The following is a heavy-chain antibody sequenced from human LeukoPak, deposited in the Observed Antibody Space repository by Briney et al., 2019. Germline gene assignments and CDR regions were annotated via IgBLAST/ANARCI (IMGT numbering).Heavy chain of an antibody. Sequence: GGSLRLSCAASGFTFSSYGMHWVRQAPGKGLEWVAFIRYDGSNKYYADSVKGRFTISRDNSKNTLYLQMNSLRAEDTAVYYCAKDTDKGNYYFDYWGQGTLVTVSS. J-gene: IGHJ4*02. CDR3: AKDTDKGNYYFDY. D-gene: IGHD3-10*01. V-gene: IGHV3-30*02. CDR1: GFTFSSYG. CDR2: IRYDGSNK.